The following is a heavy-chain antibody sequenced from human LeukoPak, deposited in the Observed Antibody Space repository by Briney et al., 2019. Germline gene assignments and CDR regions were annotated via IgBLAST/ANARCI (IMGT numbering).Heavy chain of an antibody. CDR3: ARHTPTRIVGAIAFDY. CDR1: GYSISSGYY. Sequence: SETLSLTCTVSGYSISSGYYWGWIRQPPGKGLEWIGSIYHSGSTNYNPSLKSRVTISVDTSKNQFSLKLSSVTAADTAVYYCARHTPTRIVGAIAFDYWGQGTLVTVSS. J-gene: IGHJ4*02. CDR2: IYHSGST. V-gene: IGHV4-38-2*02. D-gene: IGHD1-26*01.